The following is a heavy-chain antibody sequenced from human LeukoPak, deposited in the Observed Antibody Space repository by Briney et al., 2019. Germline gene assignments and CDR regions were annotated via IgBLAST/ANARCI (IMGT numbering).Heavy chain of an antibody. CDR2: ISTYNGNT. CDR1: GYTFTTHD. D-gene: IGHD6-6*01. CDR3: ARDQGYSSSTYYYYGMDV. J-gene: IGHJ6*02. Sequence: ASVKVSCKASGYTFTTHDINWVRQAPGQGLEWMGWISTYNGNTNYAQKLQGRVTMTTDTSTSTAYMDLRSLRSDDTAVYYCARDQGYSSSTYYYYGMDVWGQGTTVTVSS. V-gene: IGHV1-18*01.